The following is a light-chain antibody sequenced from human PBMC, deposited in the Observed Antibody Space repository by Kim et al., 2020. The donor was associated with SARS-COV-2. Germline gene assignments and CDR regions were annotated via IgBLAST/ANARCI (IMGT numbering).Light chain of an antibody. CDR3: QAWDSSTVV. J-gene: IGLJ2*01. CDR2: QDD. Sequence: SVSPGQTASIPCSGDKLWDKFVCWYQQKPGQSPVLVIYQDDTRPSGIPERFSGSSSGSTATLTISGTQAMDEADYYCQAWDSSTVVFGGGTQLTVL. V-gene: IGLV3-1*01. CDR1: KLWDKF.